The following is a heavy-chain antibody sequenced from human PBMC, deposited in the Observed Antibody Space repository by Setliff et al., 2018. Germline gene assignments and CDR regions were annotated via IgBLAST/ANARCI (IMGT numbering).Heavy chain of an antibody. CDR2: IYHSGST. Sequence: PGGSLRLSCAASGFTFSGYYMQWVRQAPGKGLEWIGSIYHSGSTYYNPSLKSRVTISVDTSKNQFSLKLSSVTAADTAVYYCARSFSRREKFLLDYWGQGALVTVSS. CDR3: ARSFSRREKFLLDY. CDR1: GFTFSGYY. J-gene: IGHJ4*02. V-gene: IGHV4-38-2*01.